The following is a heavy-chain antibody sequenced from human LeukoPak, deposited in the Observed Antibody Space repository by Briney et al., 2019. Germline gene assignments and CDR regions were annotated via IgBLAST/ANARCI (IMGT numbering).Heavy chain of an antibody. CDR2: ISSSSSTI. J-gene: IGHJ4*02. CDR1: GFTFSSYS. V-gene: IGHV3-48*01. CDR3: ARDEVGVFDY. Sequence: GGSLRLSCAASGFTFSSYSMNWVRQAPGKGLEWVSYISSSSSTIYYADSVKGRFTISRDNAKNSLYLQMNSLRAEDTAVCYCARDEVGVFDYWGQGTLVTVSS. D-gene: IGHD1-26*01.